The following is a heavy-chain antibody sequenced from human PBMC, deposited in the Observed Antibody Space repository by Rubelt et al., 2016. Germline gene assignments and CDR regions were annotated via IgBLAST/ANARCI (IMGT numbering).Heavy chain of an antibody. V-gene: IGHV3-21*01. Sequence: EVQLVESGGGLVKPGGSLRLSCAASGFTFSTYALNWVRQAPGKGLEWVSSISGSSSYIYYADSVKGRFTISRDNAKNSLFLQMNSLRAEDTAVYYCAGDYYNSGSYPFDYWGQGIQVTVSS. CDR2: ISGSSSYI. J-gene: IGHJ4*02. D-gene: IGHD3-10*01. CDR1: GFTFSTYA. CDR3: AGDYYNSGSYPFDY.